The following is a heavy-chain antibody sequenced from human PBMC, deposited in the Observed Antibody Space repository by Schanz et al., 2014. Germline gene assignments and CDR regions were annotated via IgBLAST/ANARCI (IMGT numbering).Heavy chain of an antibody. CDR1: GFSFSSYA. J-gene: IGHJ4*02. CDR3: VRDSFFAFDY. Sequence: EVQLVESGGGLVQPGGSLRLSCAASGFSFSSYAMGWVRQARGKGLEWVSYISGSSRTIYYADSMKGRFTVSRDNAENSVFLQMNSLRAEDTAVYYCVRDSFFAFDYWGQGTLVTVSS. CDR2: ISGSSRTI. V-gene: IGHV3-48*01. D-gene: IGHD3-3*01.